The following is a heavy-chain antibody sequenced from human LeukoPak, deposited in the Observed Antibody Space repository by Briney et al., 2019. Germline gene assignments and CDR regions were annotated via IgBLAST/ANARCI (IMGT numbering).Heavy chain of an antibody. V-gene: IGHV3-66*01. CDR1: GFTVSSNY. Sequence: GGSLRLSCAASGFTVSSNYMSWVRQAPGKGLEWVSVIYSGGSTYYADSVKGRFTISRDKSKNTLYLQMNSLRAEDTAVYYCARDSNPGAFDIWGQGTMVTVSS. CDR2: IYSGGST. CDR3: ARDSNPGAFDI. J-gene: IGHJ3*02.